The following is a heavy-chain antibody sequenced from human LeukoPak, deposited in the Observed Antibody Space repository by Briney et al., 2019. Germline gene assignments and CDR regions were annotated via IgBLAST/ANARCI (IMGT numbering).Heavy chain of an antibody. CDR3: AREYYYDSSGYYSPPVY. Sequence: GGSLRLSCAASGFTFSSYGMSWVRQAPGKGLEWVSAISGSGGSTYYADSVKGRFTISRDNAKNTLYLQMNSLRAEDTAVYYCAREYYYDSSGYYSPPVYWGQGTLVTVSS. D-gene: IGHD3-22*01. CDR1: GFTFSSYG. CDR2: ISGSGGST. V-gene: IGHV3-23*01. J-gene: IGHJ4*02.